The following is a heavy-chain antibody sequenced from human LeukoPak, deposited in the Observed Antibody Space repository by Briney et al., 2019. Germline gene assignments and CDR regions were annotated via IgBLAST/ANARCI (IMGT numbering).Heavy chain of an antibody. CDR1: GYTFTTYA. Sequence: ASVKVSCKASGYTFTTYAMHWVRQAPGQRLEWMGWISGYSGDTRYAQDLQGRVTVTTDTSTSTSYMELRSLRSDDTAVYYCARAPNYSGSGSPFWEIWGQGTLVTVSS. J-gene: IGHJ4*02. V-gene: IGHV1-18*01. CDR3: ARAPNYSGSGSPFWEI. D-gene: IGHD3-10*01. CDR2: ISGYSGDT.